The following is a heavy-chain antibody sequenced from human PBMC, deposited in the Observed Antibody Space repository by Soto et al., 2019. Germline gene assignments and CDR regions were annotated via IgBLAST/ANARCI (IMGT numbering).Heavy chain of an antibody. CDR3: AHSTTSHCDFDY. J-gene: IGHJ4*02. Sequence: QITLKESGPTLVKPTQTLTLTCTFSEFSLSTSGVSVGWIRQPPGKALEWLALVYWDDDKRYSPSLKSRLTLTKDTSKNQVVLTMTNMDPVDTATYYCAHSTTSHCDFDYWGQGTLVTVSS. V-gene: IGHV2-5*02. D-gene: IGHD1-1*01. CDR1: EFSLSTSGVS. CDR2: VYWDDDK.